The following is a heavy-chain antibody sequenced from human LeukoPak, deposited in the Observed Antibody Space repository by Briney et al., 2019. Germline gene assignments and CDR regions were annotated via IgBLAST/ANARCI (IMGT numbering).Heavy chain of an antibody. V-gene: IGHV4-30-2*01. Sequence: PSETLSLTCAVSGGSISSGGYSWSWIRQPPGKGLEWIGYIYHSGSTYYNPSLKSRVTISVDRSKNQFSLKLSSVTAADTAVYYCAAHSLRYFDWLLEGDYWGQGTLVTASS. CDR3: AAHSLRYFDWLLEGDY. CDR1: GGSISSGGYS. J-gene: IGHJ4*02. D-gene: IGHD3-9*01. CDR2: IYHSGST.